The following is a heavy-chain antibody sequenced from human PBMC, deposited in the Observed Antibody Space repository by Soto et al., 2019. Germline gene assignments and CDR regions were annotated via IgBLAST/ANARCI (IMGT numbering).Heavy chain of an antibody. CDR2: IYYSGST. D-gene: IGHD6-13*01. CDR1: GGSISSTSYY. Sequence: QLQLQESGPGLVKPSGTLSLTCTVSGGSISSTSYYWGWIRQPPGKGLEWIGNIYYSGSTFYNPSLKSRVTISVDTSKNQFSLKLSSVTAADTAVYYCARRSNSNRYGWFDPWGQGTLVTVSS. J-gene: IGHJ5*02. CDR3: ARRSNSNRYGWFDP. V-gene: IGHV4-39*01.